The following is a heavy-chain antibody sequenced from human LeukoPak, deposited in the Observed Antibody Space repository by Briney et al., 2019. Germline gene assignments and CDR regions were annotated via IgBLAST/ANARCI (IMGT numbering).Heavy chain of an antibody. V-gene: IGHV1-18*01. Sequence: ASAKVSCKASGYTFANYGISWVRQAPGQGLEWMGWISVYNGNTDYAQKLQDRVTMTTDTSTSTAYMELRSLRSDDTAMYYCARGSSGWSFDYWGQGTLVTVSS. J-gene: IGHJ4*02. CDR3: ARGSSGWSFDY. D-gene: IGHD6-19*01. CDR1: GYTFANYG. CDR2: ISVYNGNT.